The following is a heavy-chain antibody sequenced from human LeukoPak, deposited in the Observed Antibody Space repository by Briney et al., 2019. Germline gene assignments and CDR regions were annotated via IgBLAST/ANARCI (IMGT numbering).Heavy chain of an antibody. CDR1: GYTFTSYG. V-gene: IGHV1-18*01. D-gene: IGHD3-22*01. Sequence: ASVTVSCKASGYTFTSYGIGWARQAPGQGLEWMGWISPVSGITNYAQNLQDRVTMTTDTSTSTAYMEMRSLRSDDTALYYCARDSSGQKSFDYWGQGTLVTVSS. J-gene: IGHJ4*02. CDR3: ARDSSGQKSFDY. CDR2: ISPVSGIT.